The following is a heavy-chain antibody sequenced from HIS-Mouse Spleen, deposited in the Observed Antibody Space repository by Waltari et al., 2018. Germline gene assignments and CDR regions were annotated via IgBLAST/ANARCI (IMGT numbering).Heavy chain of an antibody. Sequence: QLQLQESGPGLVKPSETLSLTCTVSGGSISSSSYYWGWIRQPPGKGLEGSGGIYYGGSTYYNPSLKSRVTISVDTSKNQFSLKLSSVTAADTAVYYCAREIPYSSSWYDWYFDLWGRGTLVTVSS. CDR3: AREIPYSSSWYDWYFDL. V-gene: IGHV4-39*07. CDR1: GGSISSSSYY. J-gene: IGHJ2*01. CDR2: IYYGGST. D-gene: IGHD6-13*01.